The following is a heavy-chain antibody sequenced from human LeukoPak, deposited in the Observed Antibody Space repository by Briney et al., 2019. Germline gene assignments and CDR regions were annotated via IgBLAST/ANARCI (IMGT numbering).Heavy chain of an antibody. D-gene: IGHD5-18*01. CDR3: ARDRGYSYGYWYFDL. J-gene: IGHJ2*01. CDR1: GASISIYY. Sequence: PSETLSLTCPVSGASISIYYWSWIRQPAGKGLGWIGRIYTSGSGNYSPSLKSRVTMSVDTSKNQFSLKLSSVTAADTAVYYCARDRGYSYGYWYFDLWGRGTLVTISS. V-gene: IGHV4-4*07. CDR2: IYTSGSG.